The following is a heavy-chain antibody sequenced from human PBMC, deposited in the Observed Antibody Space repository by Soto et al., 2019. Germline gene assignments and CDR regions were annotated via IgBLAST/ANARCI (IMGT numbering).Heavy chain of an antibody. J-gene: IGHJ4*02. Sequence: GRPMRLPCAASGFTFRNHAMSWISKAPGKGLEWVSAISGSGGSTYYADSVKGRFTISRDNSKNTLYLQMNSLRAEDTAVYFCAKVVRLGELSPPAYWGQGSLDTVSS. CDR2: ISGSGGST. V-gene: IGHV3-23*01. CDR1: GFTFRNHA. D-gene: IGHD3-16*02. CDR3: AKVVRLGELSPPAY.